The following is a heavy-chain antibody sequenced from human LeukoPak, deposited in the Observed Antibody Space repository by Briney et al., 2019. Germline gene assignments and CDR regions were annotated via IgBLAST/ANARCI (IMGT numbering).Heavy chain of an antibody. Sequence: SETLSLTCTVSGGSISGGGYYWSWIRQHPGKGLEWIGYIYYSGSTYYNPSLMSRVTISVDTSRNQFSLRLSSVIAADTAVYYCARSPQTDYYYYYAMDVWGQGTTVTVSS. CDR1: GGSISGGGYY. CDR2: IYYSGST. CDR3: ARSPQTDYYYYYAMDV. J-gene: IGHJ6*02. D-gene: IGHD1-14*01. V-gene: IGHV4-31*03.